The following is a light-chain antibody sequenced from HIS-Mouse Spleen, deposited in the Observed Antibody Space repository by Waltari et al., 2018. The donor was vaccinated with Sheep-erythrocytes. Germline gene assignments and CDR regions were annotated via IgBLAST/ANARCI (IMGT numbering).Light chain of an antibody. CDR2: QGS. CDR1: KLGDKY. Sequence: SYELTQPPSVSVSPGQTASITCSGHKLGDKYACWYQQKPGQSPVLVIYQGSKRPSGIPGRFSGSNSGNTATLTISGTQAMDEADYYCQAWDSSTAVFGGGTKLTVL. CDR3: QAWDSSTAV. V-gene: IGLV3-1*01. J-gene: IGLJ2*01.